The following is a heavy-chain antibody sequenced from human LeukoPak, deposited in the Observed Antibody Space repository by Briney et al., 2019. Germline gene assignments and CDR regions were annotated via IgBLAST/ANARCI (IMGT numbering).Heavy chain of an antibody. V-gene: IGHV4-31*03. CDR3: ASGGALVATLAY. J-gene: IGHJ4*02. CDR1: GGSISSGDYY. CDR2: IYYRGNT. D-gene: IGHD5-12*01. Sequence: PSETLSLTCTVSGGSISSGDYYWRGIRQHPGKGLEWIGHIYYRGNTYYNPSLESRVTISLDTSKNKFSLKLSSVTAADTAVYYCASGGALVATLAYWGQGNLWSVSS.